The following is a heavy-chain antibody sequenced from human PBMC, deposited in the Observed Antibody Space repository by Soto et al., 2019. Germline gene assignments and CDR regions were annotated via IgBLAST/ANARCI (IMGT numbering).Heavy chain of an antibody. V-gene: IGHV3-30*18. J-gene: IGHJ6*02. CDR3: AKDFWRYGMDV. CDR2: ISYDGSNK. Sequence: ESGGGVVQPGRSLRLSCAASGFTFSSYGMHWVRQAPGKGLEWVAVISYDGSNKYYADSVKGRFTISRDNSKNTLYLQMNSLRAEDTAVYYCAKDFWRYGMDVWGQGTTVTVSS. D-gene: IGHD3-3*01. CDR1: GFTFSSYG.